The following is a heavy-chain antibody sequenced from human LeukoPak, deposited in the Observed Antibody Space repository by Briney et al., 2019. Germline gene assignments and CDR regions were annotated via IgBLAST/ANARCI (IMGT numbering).Heavy chain of an antibody. CDR3: ARGGHGDYVFDY. Sequence: SETLSLTCAVYGGSFSGYYWSWFRQPPGKGLEWIGEINHSGSTNYNPSLKSRVTISVDTSKNQFSLKLSSVTAADTAVYYCARGGHGDYVFDYWGQGTLVTVSS. CDR2: INHSGST. J-gene: IGHJ4*02. D-gene: IGHD4-17*01. CDR1: GGSFSGYY. V-gene: IGHV4-34*01.